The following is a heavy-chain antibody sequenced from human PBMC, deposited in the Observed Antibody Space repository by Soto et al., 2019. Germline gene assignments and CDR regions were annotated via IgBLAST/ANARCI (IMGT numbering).Heavy chain of an antibody. J-gene: IGHJ4*02. D-gene: IGHD5-12*01. Sequence: SETLSLTCAVYGGSFSGDYWSWIRQPPGKGLEWIGEINHIGSTNYNPSLKSRVTISVDTSKNQFSLKLSSVTAADTAMYYCARGFRVEYSGYGGQDYWGQGTLVTVSS. V-gene: IGHV4-34*01. CDR2: INHIGST. CDR1: GGSFSGDY. CDR3: ARGFRVEYSGYGGQDY.